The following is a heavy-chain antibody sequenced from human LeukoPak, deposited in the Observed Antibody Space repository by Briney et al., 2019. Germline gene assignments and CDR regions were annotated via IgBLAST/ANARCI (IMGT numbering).Heavy chain of an antibody. V-gene: IGHV3-30*02. J-gene: IGHJ3*02. CDR2: IRYDGSEK. CDR3: WVRYSPDAFDI. CDR1: GFTFSSYA. D-gene: IGHD3-9*01. Sequence: PGRSLRLSCAASGFTFSSYAMHWVRQAPGKGLEWVAFIRYDGSEKDYADPVKGRFTISRDNSKNTLYLQMNSLRVEDTAVYYCWVRYSPDAFDIWGQGTMVTVSS.